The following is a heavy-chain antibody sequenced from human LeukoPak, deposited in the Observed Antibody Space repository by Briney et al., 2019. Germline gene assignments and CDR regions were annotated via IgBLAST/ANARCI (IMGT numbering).Heavy chain of an antibody. V-gene: IGHV1-8*01. J-gene: IGHJ5*02. D-gene: IGHD3-10*01. CDR2: MNPNSGNT. CDR3: ARMYYFDSGSDNWFDP. CDR1: GYTFTSYD. Sequence: ASVKVSCKASGYTFTSYDINWVRQATGQGLEWMGWMNPNSGNTGYAQKFQGRVTMTRNTSISTAYMELSSLRSEDTAVYYCARMYYFDSGSDNWFDPWGQGTLVTVSS.